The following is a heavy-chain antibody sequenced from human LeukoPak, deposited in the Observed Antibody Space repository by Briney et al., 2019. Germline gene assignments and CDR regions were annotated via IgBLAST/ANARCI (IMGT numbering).Heavy chain of an antibody. CDR2: IYSCGST. CDR1: AFTVSSNH. D-gene: IGHD2-21*02. CDR3: ARDRLLAGCDCYSEDYYMDV. J-gene: IGHJ6*03. V-gene: IGHV3-66*01. Sequence: GGSLRLSCAASAFTVSSNHMTSVRQAPGKGLEWVSVIYSCGSTYDADSVKGRFTISRDNSKNTLYLQMTTLRAEDTGVYYCARDRLLAGCDCYSEDYYMDVWGKGTTVTVSS.